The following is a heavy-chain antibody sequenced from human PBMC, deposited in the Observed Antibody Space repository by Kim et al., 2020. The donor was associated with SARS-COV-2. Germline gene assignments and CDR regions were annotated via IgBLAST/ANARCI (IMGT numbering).Heavy chain of an antibody. CDR3: VTRAENFYVEIDC. V-gene: IGHV4-39*01. CDR1: GGSISNSRSY. J-gene: IGHJ4*02. D-gene: IGHD3-16*01. CDR2: MYYRGST. Sequence: SETLSLTCSISGGSISNSRSYWGWIRQPPGKGLEWIGSMYYRGSTYYNPSLKSRVTISIDMSKNQFSLKLSSVTDADTAVYYCVTRAENFYVEIDCWGQGTLVTVSS.